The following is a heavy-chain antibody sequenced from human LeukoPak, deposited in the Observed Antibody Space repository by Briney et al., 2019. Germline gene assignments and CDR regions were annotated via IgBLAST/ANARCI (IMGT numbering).Heavy chain of an antibody. Sequence: ASVKVSCKAFGYTFISYDINWVRQAPGQGLEWMGWISAYNGNTNYAQKFQGRVTMTTDTSTSTAYMELRSLRSDDTAVYYSATAVSGTYVHWFDPWGQGTLVTVSS. V-gene: IGHV1-18*01. CDR1: GYTFISYD. CDR3: ATAVSGTYVHWFDP. J-gene: IGHJ5*02. D-gene: IGHD1-26*01. CDR2: ISAYNGNT.